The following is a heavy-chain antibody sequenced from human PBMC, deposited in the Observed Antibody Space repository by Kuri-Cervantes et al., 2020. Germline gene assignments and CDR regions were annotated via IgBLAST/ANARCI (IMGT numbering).Heavy chain of an antibody. D-gene: IGHD2-2*01. CDR2: IYYSGST. CDR3: ARMEYQLLHQTNWFDP. CDR1: GYSISSGNW. Sequence: SETLSLTCAVSGYSISSGNWWGWLRQTPGKRLEWIAYIYYSGSTYYNPSLKSRVTISVDTSKNQFSLKLSSVTAADTAVYYCARMEYQLLHQTNWFDPWGQGTLVTVSS. J-gene: IGHJ5*02. V-gene: IGHV4-28*01.